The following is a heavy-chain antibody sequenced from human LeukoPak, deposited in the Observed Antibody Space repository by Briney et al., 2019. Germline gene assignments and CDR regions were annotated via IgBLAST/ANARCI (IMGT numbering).Heavy chain of an antibody. V-gene: IGHV3-64D*06. D-gene: IGHD3-16*01. CDR2: ISNNGDNT. Sequence: GRSLRLSCSASGFTFSGFAMHWVRQAPGKGLEYVSVISNNGDNTYYTDSVKGRFTISRDNSKNTLYLQMSSLRAEDTAVYYCVNQMGGVCYWGQGTLVTVSS. CDR3: VNQMGGVCY. J-gene: IGHJ4*02. CDR1: GFTFSGFA.